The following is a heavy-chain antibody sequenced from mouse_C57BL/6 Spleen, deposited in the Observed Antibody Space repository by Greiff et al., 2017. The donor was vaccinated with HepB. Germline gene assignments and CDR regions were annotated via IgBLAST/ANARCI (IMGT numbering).Heavy chain of an antibody. Sequence: VQLKESGAELVRPGASVKLSCTASGFNIKDDYMHWVKQRPEQGLEWIGWIDPENGDTEYASKFQGKATITADTSSNTAYLQLSSLTSEDTAVYYCTTSITTVVARYYFDYWGQGTTLTVSS. D-gene: IGHD1-1*01. CDR1: GFNIKDDY. CDR3: TTSITTVVARYYFDY. CDR2: IDPENGDT. V-gene: IGHV14-4*01. J-gene: IGHJ2*01.